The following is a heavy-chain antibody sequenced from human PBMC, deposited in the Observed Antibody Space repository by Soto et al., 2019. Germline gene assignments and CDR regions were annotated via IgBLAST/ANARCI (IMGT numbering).Heavy chain of an antibody. CDR3: ARTYDGSGPNSGGYGFDI. CDR2: IYYSGST. D-gene: IGHD3-22*01. V-gene: IGHV4-59*01. Sequence: SETLSLTCSVSGGSISSYYWSWIRQPPGKGLEWIAYIYYSGSTSYNPSLKSRVSISLDTSKNQFSLKLSSVTAADTAVYYCARTYDGSGPNSGGYGFDIWGQGTMVTVSS. CDR1: GGSISSYY. J-gene: IGHJ3*02.